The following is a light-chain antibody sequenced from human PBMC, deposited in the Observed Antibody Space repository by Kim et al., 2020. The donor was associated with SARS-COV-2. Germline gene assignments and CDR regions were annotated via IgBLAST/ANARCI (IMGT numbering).Light chain of an antibody. V-gene: IGKV3-20*01. CDR1: QSLRSNY. CDR2: GAS. Sequence: PPGESATLSCRASQSLRSNYIAWYQQKRGQAPRVLIYGASTRATGIPDRFSGSGSGTDFTLTVSRLEPEDSAVYYCHQYVYSPWTFGQGTKVDIK. CDR3: HQYVYSPWT. J-gene: IGKJ1*01.